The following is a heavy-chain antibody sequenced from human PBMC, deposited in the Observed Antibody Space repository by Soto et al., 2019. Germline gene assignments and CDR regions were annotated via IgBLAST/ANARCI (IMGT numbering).Heavy chain of an antibody. Sequence: EVQLLESGGGLVQPGGSLRLSCAASGFTFSSYAMSWVRQAPGKGLEWVSAISGSGGSTYYADSVKGRFTISRDHSKNTLYLQMNSLRAEDTAVYYCAKDSYNWNDLAPDYWGQGTLVTVSS. J-gene: IGHJ4*02. CDR3: AKDSYNWNDLAPDY. D-gene: IGHD1-1*01. CDR1: GFTFSSYA. CDR2: ISGSGGST. V-gene: IGHV3-23*01.